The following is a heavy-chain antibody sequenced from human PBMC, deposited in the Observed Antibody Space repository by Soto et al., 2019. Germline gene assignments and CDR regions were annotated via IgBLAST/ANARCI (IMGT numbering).Heavy chain of an antibody. V-gene: IGHV3-30*03. D-gene: IGHD4-17*01. J-gene: IGHJ4*02. CDR2: ISYDGSNK. CDR1: GFTFSSYG. CDR3: ETDYGDILFEY. Sequence: PGGSLRLSCAASGFTFSSYGMHWVRQAPGKGLEWVAVISYDGSNKYYADSVKGRFTISRDNSKNTLYLQMNSLRAEDTAVYYCETDYGDILFEYWGQGTMVTVYS.